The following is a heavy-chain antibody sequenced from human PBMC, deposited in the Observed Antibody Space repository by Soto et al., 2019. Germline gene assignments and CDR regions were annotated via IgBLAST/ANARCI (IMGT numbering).Heavy chain of an antibody. Sequence: QVQLQESGPGVVKPSQTLSLTCTVSGDSISSSYNYWGWIRQHPGKGLEWIAYIYHSGSTFYNPSLTSRITALVAPSKNQLSLRLSSVTAADTAVYYCARVGGFGRHRCYAVDYGLDVWGQGTTVTVSS. J-gene: IGHJ6*02. CDR3: ARVGGFGRHRCYAVDYGLDV. CDR1: GDSISSSYNY. V-gene: IGHV4-31*02. D-gene: IGHD2-2*01. CDR2: IYHSGST.